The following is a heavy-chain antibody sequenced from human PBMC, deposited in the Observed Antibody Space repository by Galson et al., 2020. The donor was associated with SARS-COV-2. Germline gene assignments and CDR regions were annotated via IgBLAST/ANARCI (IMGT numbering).Heavy chain of an antibody. CDR1: GFTFGNYA. J-gene: IGHJ6*03. D-gene: IGHD6-13*01. CDR2: ISGGGSRT. Sequence: GGSLRLSCAGSGFTFGNYAMCWVRQAPGKGLEWLSAISGGGSRTYYADSVKGRFTISRDNSQNTVYLQMNSLSAEDTATYYCATDLRHSSWSFYYYYYMDVWGKGTTVTVSS. CDR3: ATDLRHSSWSFYYYYYMDV. V-gene: IGHV3-23*01.